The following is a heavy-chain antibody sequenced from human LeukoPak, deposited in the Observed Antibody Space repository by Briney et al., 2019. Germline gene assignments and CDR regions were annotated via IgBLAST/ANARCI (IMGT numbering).Heavy chain of an antibody. D-gene: IGHD2-15*01. J-gene: IGHJ6*02. CDR1: GYTFTSYG. CDR3: ARGSVVVAATQRIYYYYGMDV. V-gene: IGHV1-18*01. CDR2: ISAYNGNT. Sequence: ASVKVSCKASGYTFTSYGISWVRQAPGQGLEWMGWISAYNGNTNYAQKLQGRVTMTTDTSTSTAYMELRSLRSDDTAVYYCARGSVVVAATQRIYYYYGMDVWGQGTTVTVSS.